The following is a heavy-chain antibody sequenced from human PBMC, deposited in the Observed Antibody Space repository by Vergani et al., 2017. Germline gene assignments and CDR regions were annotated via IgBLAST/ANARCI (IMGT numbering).Heavy chain of an antibody. CDR3: ARGDYGIVTGYRY. J-gene: IGHJ4*02. D-gene: IGHD3-9*01. CDR1: GYTFSNYY. Sequence: QVQVVQSGAEVKKSGASVKVSCKTSGYTFSNYYMHWVRQAPGQGLEWMGIINTSGCHTNYAQKFQGRVTMTRDTSTSTVSMELSSLRSEDTAIYYCARGDYGIVTGYRYWGQGTLVTVSA. V-gene: IGHV1-46*03. CDR2: INTSGCHT.